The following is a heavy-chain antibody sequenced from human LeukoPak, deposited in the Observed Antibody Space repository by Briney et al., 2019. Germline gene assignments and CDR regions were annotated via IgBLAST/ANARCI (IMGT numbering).Heavy chain of an antibody. CDR3: ARDPRLHPSYYYDSSGYYRAHYYYYMDV. CDR2: IRRDGSEK. D-gene: IGHD3-22*01. V-gene: IGHV3-7*01. J-gene: IGHJ6*03. Sequence: GGSLRLSCAASGFTFSNYWMTWVRRAPGKGLEWVANIRRDGSEKHYVDSVMGRFTISRDNAKNSLYLQMNSLRAEDTAVYYCARDPRLHPSYYYDSSGYYRAHYYYYMDVWGKGTTVTISS. CDR1: GFTFSNYW.